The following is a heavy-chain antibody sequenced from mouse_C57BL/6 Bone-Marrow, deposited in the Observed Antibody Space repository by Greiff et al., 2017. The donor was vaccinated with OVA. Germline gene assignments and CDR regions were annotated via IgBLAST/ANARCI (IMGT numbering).Heavy chain of an antibody. CDR2: IDPENGDT. Sequence: VQLQQSGAELVRPGASVKLSCTASGFNIKDDYMHWVKQRPEQGLEWIGWIDPENGDTEYASKFQGKATITADTSSNTAYLQLSSLTSEDTAVYYCTTRVTTVDCWGQGTTLTVSS. V-gene: IGHV14-4*01. J-gene: IGHJ2*01. CDR3: TTRVTTVDC. CDR1: GFNIKDDY. D-gene: IGHD1-1*01.